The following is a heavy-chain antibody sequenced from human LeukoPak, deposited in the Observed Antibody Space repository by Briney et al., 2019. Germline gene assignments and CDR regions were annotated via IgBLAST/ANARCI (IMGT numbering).Heavy chain of an antibody. CDR2: IYYSGST. CDR3: ARSLYNYMDV. J-gene: IGHJ6*03. CDR1: GGSISSYY. V-gene: IGHV4-59*01. Sequence: SETLSLTCTVSGGSISSYYWSWIRQPPGKGLEWIGYIYYSGSTKYNPSLKSRVTISVDTSRNQFSLWLSSVTATDTAVYYCARSLYNYMDVWGKGTTVTVSS.